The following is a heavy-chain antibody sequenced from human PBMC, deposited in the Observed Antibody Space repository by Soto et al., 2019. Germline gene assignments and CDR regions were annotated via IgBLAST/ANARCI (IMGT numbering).Heavy chain of an antibody. J-gene: IGHJ6*02. Sequence: SQTLSLTCAISGDSVSSNSAAWNWIRQSPSRGLEWLGRTYYRSKWYNDYAVSVKSRITINPDTSKNQFSLQLNSVTPEDTAVYYCARGGGYSGYDFYYYYGMDVWGQGTTVTVSS. CDR2: TYYRSKWYN. CDR3: ARGGGYSGYDFYYYYGMDV. CDR1: GDSVSSNSAA. V-gene: IGHV6-1*01. D-gene: IGHD5-12*01.